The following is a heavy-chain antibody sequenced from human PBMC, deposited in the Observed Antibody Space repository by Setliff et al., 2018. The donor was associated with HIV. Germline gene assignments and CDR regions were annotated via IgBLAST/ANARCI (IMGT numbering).Heavy chain of an antibody. CDR3: ARAGYHGSISYWGYFHY. J-gene: IGHJ1*01. CDR1: GGSISSHY. D-gene: IGHD3-22*01. V-gene: IGHV4-59*11. Sequence: PSETLSLTCTVSGGSISSHYWSWIRQAPGKGLEWIASIYYNGITNYNPSLKSRVIISVDTSKNQFSLKLSSVTAADTAVYYCARAGYHGSISYWGYFHYWGQGTLVTVSS. CDR2: IYYNGIT.